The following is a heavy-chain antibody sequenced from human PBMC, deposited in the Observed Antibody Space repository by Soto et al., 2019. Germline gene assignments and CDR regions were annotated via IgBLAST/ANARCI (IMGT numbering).Heavy chain of an antibody. Sequence: SVKVSCKASGFTFTSSAVQWVRQARGQRLEWIGWIVVGSGNTNYAQKFQERVTITRDMSTSTAYMELSSLRSEDTAVYYCAADRAGLWFGEPRDAFDIWGQGTMVTV. J-gene: IGHJ3*02. V-gene: IGHV1-58*01. CDR1: GFTFTSSA. CDR2: IVVGSGNT. CDR3: AADRAGLWFGEPRDAFDI. D-gene: IGHD3-10*01.